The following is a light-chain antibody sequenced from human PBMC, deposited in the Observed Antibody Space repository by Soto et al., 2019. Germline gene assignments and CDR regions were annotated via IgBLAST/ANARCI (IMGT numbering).Light chain of an antibody. V-gene: IGLV2-14*01. CDR1: SSDVGTYDY. Sequence: QSALTQPASVSGSPGQSITISCTGTSSDVGTYDYVSWHQQHPGKAPKLIIYDVNNRPSGVSSRFSGSKSGNTASLTISGLQAEDEADYHCCSFSTSGTHVFATGTKVTVL. CDR2: DVN. J-gene: IGLJ1*01. CDR3: CSFSTSGTHV.